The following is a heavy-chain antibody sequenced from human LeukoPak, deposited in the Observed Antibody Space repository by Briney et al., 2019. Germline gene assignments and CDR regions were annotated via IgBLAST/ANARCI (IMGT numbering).Heavy chain of an antibody. Sequence: SETLSLTCSVSGGSISLSYYYWGRIRQPPGKALEWIGSVYYSGTTSYNPSLKSRVTISVEMSKNHFSLRLSSVTAADTAMYYCARGTLYSGWSYYFDYWGQGTRVTVSS. CDR1: GGSISLSYYY. V-gene: IGHV4-39*07. D-gene: IGHD6-19*01. CDR3: ARGTLYSGWSYYFDY. CDR2: VYYSGTT. J-gene: IGHJ4*02.